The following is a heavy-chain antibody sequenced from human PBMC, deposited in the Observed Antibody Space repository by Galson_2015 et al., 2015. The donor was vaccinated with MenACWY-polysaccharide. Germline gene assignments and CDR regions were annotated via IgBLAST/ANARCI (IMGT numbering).Heavy chain of an antibody. J-gene: IGHJ4*02. Sequence: SLRLSCAASGFTFSSYAMSWVRQAPGKGLEWVSAISGSGGSTYYADSVKGRFTISRDNSKNTMYLQTNSLRAEDTAVYYCAKALKSPIVATIGYWGQGTLVTVSS. CDR3: AKALKSPIVATIGY. CDR2: ISGSGGST. D-gene: IGHD5-12*01. V-gene: IGHV3-23*01. CDR1: GFTFSSYA.